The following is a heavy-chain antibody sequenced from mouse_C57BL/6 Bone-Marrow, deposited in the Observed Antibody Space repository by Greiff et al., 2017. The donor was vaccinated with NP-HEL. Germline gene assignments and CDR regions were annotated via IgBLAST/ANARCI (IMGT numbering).Heavy chain of an antibody. V-gene: IGHV5-4*03. CDR2: ISDGGSYT. Sequence: EVKVVESGGGLVKPGGSLKLSCAASGFTFSSYAMSWVRQTPEKRLEWVATISDGGSYTYYPDNVKGRFTISRDNAKNNLYLQMSHLKSEDTAMYYCARGLTGTGGDAMDYWGQGTSVTVSS. D-gene: IGHD4-1*01. J-gene: IGHJ4*01. CDR1: GFTFSSYA. CDR3: ARGLTGTGGDAMDY.